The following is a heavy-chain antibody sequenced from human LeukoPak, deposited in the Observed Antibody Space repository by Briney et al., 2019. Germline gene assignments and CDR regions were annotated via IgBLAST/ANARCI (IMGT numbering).Heavy chain of an antibody. J-gene: IGHJ4*02. V-gene: IGHV1-2*02. CDR1: GYSFIGYY. Sequence: HGASVKVSCKASGYSFIGYYMHWVRQAPGQGLEWMGWINPNSGGTNYAQKFQGRVTMTRDTSITTAHMELSRLISDDTAVYYCAREDVRSRSRVIDYWGQGTLVTVSS. CDR2: INPNSGGT. D-gene: IGHD3-10*02. CDR3: AREDVRSRSRVIDY.